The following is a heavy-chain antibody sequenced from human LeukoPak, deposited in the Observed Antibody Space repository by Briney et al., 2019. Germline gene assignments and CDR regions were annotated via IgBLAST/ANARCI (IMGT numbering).Heavy chain of an antibody. V-gene: IGHV4-34*01. CDR3: AKDPGYRDF. CDR1: GESFSGYF. Sequence: SETLSLTCAVYGESFSGYFWNWIRQPPGKGLEWIGEINYSGSTSNHNPSLKSRVTMSVGTSKNQFSLKLSSVTAEDTAMYFCAKDPGYRDFWGQGTLVTVSS. CDR2: INYSGSTS. J-gene: IGHJ4*02. D-gene: IGHD5-18*01.